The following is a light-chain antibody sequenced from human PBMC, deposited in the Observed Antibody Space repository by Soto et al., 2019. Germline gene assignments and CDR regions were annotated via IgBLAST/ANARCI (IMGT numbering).Light chain of an antibody. Sequence: IVLKQPRGTLYLYPWEIATLSCRPSESVSSSYLAWYQQKPGQAPRLLIYGASSRATGIPDRFSGSGSGTDFTLTISRLEPEDFAVYYCQQYGSSPTWTFGQGTKVDIK. CDR1: ESVSSSY. J-gene: IGKJ1*01. V-gene: IGKV3-20*01. CDR3: QQYGSSPTWT. CDR2: GAS.